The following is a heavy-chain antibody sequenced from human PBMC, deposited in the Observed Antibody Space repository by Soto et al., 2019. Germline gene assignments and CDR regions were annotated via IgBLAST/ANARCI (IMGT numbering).Heavy chain of an antibody. CDR2: ISHDGSDK. D-gene: IGHD2-2*02. Sequence: GGSLRPSCAASGFPFGNFGMHWLRQVPGKGRGWVAVISHDGSDKFYADSVKARFTISRDNSKNALYLQMSGLRAEDTAVYYCAQSPDFFCSSANWYRYYFDYWSQGILVTVSS. CDR1: GFPFGNFG. CDR3: AQSPDFFCSSANWYRYYFDY. J-gene: IGHJ4*02. V-gene: IGHV3-30*18.